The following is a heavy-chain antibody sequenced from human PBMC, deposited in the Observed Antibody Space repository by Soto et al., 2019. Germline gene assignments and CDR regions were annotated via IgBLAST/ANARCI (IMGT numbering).Heavy chain of an antibody. Sequence: QVQLVQSGAEVKKPGASVKVSCKASGYTFTSYGISWVRQAPGQGLEWMGWISAYNGNTNYAQKLQGRVTMTTDTSPSTAYMGLRSLTSDDTAGYYCARDRGPKGGYSHYWGQGTRVTVSS. D-gene: IGHD3-10*01. CDR1: GYTFTSYG. V-gene: IGHV1-18*01. J-gene: IGHJ4*02. CDR2: ISAYNGNT. CDR3: ARDRGPKGGYSHY.